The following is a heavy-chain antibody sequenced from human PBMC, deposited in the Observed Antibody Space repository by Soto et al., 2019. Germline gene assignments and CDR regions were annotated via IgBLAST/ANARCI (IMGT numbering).Heavy chain of an antibody. D-gene: IGHD4-17*01. V-gene: IGHV4-59*08. J-gene: IGHJ4*02. Sequence: QVQLQESGPGLVKPSETLSLTCTVSGGSISSYYWSWIRQPPGKGLEWIGYIYYSGSTNYNPSLKRRVTISVDTSKNPLSLKLSSVTAAATAVYYCARRYGYYLDYWGQGTLVTVSS. CDR2: IYYSGST. CDR3: ARRYGYYLDY. CDR1: GGSISSYY.